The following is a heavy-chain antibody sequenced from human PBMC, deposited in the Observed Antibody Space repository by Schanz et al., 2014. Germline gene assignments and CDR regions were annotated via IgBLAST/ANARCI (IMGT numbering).Heavy chain of an antibody. V-gene: IGHV3-33*01. CDR2: IWNNGVTK. CDR1: GFSLNTYG. D-gene: IGHD4-17*01. J-gene: IGHJ4*02. Sequence: QAQLMESGGGVVQPWTSLILSCSVSGFSLNTYGIHWFRQPAGKGLEWVAVIWNNGVTKYYADSVRGRFTISRDRFQNTLYLRMSSLRAEDTAVYYCARPRFDYGEVDYWGQGTLVTVSS. CDR3: ARPRFDYGEVDY.